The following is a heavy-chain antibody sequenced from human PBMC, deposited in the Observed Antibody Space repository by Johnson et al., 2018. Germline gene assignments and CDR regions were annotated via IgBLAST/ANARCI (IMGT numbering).Heavy chain of an antibody. V-gene: IGHV3-74*01. CDR2: INSDGSMT. CDR3: ARDFGYASGCSFDY. J-gene: IGHJ4*02. D-gene: IGHD6-19*01. CDR1: GFTFSGYW. Sequence: VQLQESGGGLVQPGGSLSLSCYGSGFTFSGYWMHWVRQVPGKGPVWVSRINSDGSMTDYADSVNGRFTITRDNARHTLYLRMNSLRVEDTAVYYCARDFGYASGCSFDYWGQGNLVTVSS.